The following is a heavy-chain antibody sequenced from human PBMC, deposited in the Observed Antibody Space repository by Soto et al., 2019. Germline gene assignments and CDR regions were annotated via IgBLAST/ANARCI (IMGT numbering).Heavy chain of an antibody. J-gene: IGHJ4*02. D-gene: IGHD6-19*01. CDR1: GFTFSSYG. CDR3: AKDYSSGWYGGADY. Sequence: QVQLVESGGGVVQPGRSLRLSCAASGFTFSSYGMHWVRQAPGKGLEWVAVISYDGSNKYYADSVKGRFTISRDNSKNTLYLQMNRLRAEDTAVYYCAKDYSSGWYGGADYWGQGTLVTVSS. V-gene: IGHV3-30*18. CDR2: ISYDGSNK.